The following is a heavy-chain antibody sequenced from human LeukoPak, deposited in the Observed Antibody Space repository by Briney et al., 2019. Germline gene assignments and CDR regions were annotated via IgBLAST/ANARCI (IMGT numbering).Heavy chain of an antibody. CDR2: ISAYNGNT. D-gene: IGHD2-15*01. CDR1: GYTFTSYG. CDR3: ARGSPIECSGGSCSTLPSGDY. J-gene: IGHJ4*02. V-gene: IGHV1-18*01. Sequence: ASVKVSCKASGYTFTSYGISWVRQAPGQGLEWMGWISAYNGNTNYAQKLQGRVTMTTDTSTSTAYMELRSLRSDDTAVYYCARGSPIECSGGSCSTLPSGDYWSQGTLVTVSS.